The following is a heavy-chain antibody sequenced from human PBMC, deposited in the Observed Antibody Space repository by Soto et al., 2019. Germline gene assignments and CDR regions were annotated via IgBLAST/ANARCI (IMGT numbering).Heavy chain of an antibody. Sequence: GGSLRLSCAASGFTFSIYGMHWVRQAPGKGLEWVAVIWYDGSNKYYADSVKGRFTISRDNSKNTLYLQMNSLRAEDTAVYYCARALGELSTPGFCMDVWGKGTTVTVYS. J-gene: IGHJ6*03. CDR3: ARALGELSTPGFCMDV. CDR1: GFTFSIYG. V-gene: IGHV3-33*01. CDR2: IWYDGSNK. D-gene: IGHD3-10*01.